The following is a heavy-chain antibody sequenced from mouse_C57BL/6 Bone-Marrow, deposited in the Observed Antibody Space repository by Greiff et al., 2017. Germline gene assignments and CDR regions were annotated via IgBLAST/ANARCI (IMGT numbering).Heavy chain of an antibody. CDR2: IYPGSGST. CDR1: GYTFTSYW. Sequence: VQLQQPGAELVKPGASVKMSCKASGYTFTSYWITWVKQRPGQGLEWIGDIYPGSGSTNYNEKFKSKATLTVDTSSSTDYMQLSSLTSEDSSVYYCARGGGYYVRYFDHWGQGTTLTVSS. J-gene: IGHJ2*01. D-gene: IGHD2-3*01. V-gene: IGHV1-55*01. CDR3: ARGGGYYVRYFDH.